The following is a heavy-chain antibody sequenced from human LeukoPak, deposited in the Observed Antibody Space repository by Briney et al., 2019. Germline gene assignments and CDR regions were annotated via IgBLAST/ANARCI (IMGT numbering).Heavy chain of an antibody. J-gene: IGHJ5*02. CDR2: IYYSGST. CDR3: ARAVLRRDWFDP. Sequence: SETLSLTGTVSGGSISSYYWSWIRQPPGKGLEWIGYIYYSGSTNYNPSLKSRVTISVDTSKNQFSLKLSSVTAADTAVYYCARAVLRRDWFDPWGQGTLVTVSS. D-gene: IGHD2/OR15-2a*01. V-gene: IGHV4-59*01. CDR1: GGSISSYY.